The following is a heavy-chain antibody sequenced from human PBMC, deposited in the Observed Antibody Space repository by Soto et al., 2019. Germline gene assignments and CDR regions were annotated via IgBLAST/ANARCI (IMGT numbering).Heavy chain of an antibody. CDR2: NNVGNGKA. CDR1: GYTYTEYP. V-gene: IGHV1-3*01. J-gene: IGHJ5*02. Sequence: QVQLVQSGAEVKKPWASVKVSCKTSGYTYTEYPIHWVRQAPGQGLEWVGWNNVGNGKAKYSKKFQGRVTMTRDPSASTVYMEMSSLGSEDTGVYYCTSSSQRGPWGQGTLVTVPS. CDR3: TSSSQRGP.